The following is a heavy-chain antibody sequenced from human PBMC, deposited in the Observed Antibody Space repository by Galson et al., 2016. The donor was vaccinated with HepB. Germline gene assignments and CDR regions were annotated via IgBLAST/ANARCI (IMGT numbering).Heavy chain of an antibody. CDR1: GYIFTSYA. CDR3: ARDGDHDVFDI. Sequence: SVKVSCKATGYIFTSYAIAWVRQAPGQGLEWMGWISGYTGDTNYAQNFKDRVTMTTDTPTYTAYMEVRNLRSDDTATYYCARDGDHDVFDIWCQGTMVSVSS. V-gene: IGHV1-18*01. D-gene: IGHD4-17*01. CDR2: ISGYTGDT. J-gene: IGHJ3*02.